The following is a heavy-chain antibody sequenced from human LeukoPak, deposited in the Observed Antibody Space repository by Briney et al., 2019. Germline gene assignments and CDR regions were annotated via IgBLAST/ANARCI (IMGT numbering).Heavy chain of an antibody. CDR2: INPSGGST. D-gene: IGHD1-26*01. Sequence: GASVKVSCKASGYTFTSYYMHWVRQAPGQGLEWMGIINPSGGSTSYAQKFQGRVTMTRDMSTSTVYMELSSLRSEDTAVYYCARALSREDAFDIWGQGTMVTVSS. CDR1: GYTFTSYY. CDR3: ARALSREDAFDI. J-gene: IGHJ3*02. V-gene: IGHV1-46*01.